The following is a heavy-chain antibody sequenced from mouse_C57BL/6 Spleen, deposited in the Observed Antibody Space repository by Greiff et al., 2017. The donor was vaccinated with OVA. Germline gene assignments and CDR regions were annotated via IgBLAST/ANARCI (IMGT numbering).Heavy chain of an antibody. V-gene: IGHV1-76*01. CDR3: ARKRDYYGSSCFDY. CDR1: GYTFTDYY. D-gene: IGHD1-1*01. J-gene: IGHJ2*01. CDR2: IYPGSGNT. Sequence: VKLQESGAELVRPGASVKLSCKASGYTFTDYYINWVKQRPGQGLEWIAMIYPGSGNTYYNEKFKGKATLTAEKSSSTAYMQLSSLTSEDSAVYFCARKRDYYGSSCFDYWGQGTTLTVSS.